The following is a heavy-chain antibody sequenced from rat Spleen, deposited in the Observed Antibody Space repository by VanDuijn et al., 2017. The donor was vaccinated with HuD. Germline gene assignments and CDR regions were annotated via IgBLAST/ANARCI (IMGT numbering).Heavy chain of an antibody. V-gene: IGHV5-20*01. CDR2: IRYDGGSP. D-gene: IGHD1-12*02. J-gene: IGHJ2*01. CDR3: ATDTFYDGTYYPGGFDY. CDR1: GFTFNNYW. Sequence: EVQLVESGGGLVQPGRSMKLSCAASGFTFNNYWMTWIRQAPTKGLEWVASIRYDGGSPYYRDSVKGRFTISRDNAKSTLYLQLDSLRSEDTATYYCATDTFYDGTYYPGGFDYWGQGVMVTVSS.